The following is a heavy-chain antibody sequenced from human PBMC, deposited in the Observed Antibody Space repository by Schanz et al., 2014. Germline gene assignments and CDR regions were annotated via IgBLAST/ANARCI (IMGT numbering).Heavy chain of an antibody. D-gene: IGHD6-13*01. CDR2: IKQDGSEK. CDR3: AREQIMAAAGRVDY. V-gene: IGHV3-7*01. J-gene: IGHJ4*01. CDR1: GFTFSSYS. Sequence: EVQLVESGGGLVKPGGSLRLSCAASGFTFSSYSMNWVRQAPGKGLEWVANIKQDGSEKYYVDAVKGRFTISRDNAKNSLYLQMNSLRADDTAVYFCAREQIMAAAGRVDYWGHGTLVTVSS.